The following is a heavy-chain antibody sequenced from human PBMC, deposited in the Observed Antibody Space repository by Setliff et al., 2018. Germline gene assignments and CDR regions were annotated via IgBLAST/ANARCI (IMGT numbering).Heavy chain of an antibody. J-gene: IGHJ4*02. CDR3: ARTGTYRYFDY. Sequence: SETLSLTCGVSGGSFSGYYWSWIRQSPGGGLEWIGRIHYRGTTYSNASLASRLTISVDTAKNQFSLKLTSGTAADTAVYYCARTGTYRYFDYWGQGTRVTVSS. CDR1: GGSFSGYY. D-gene: IGHD1-1*01. V-gene: IGHV4-34*01. CDR2: IHYRGTT.